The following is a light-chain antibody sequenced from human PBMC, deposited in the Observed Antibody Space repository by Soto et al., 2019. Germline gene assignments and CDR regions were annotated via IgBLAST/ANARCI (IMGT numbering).Light chain of an antibody. V-gene: IGKV3-20*01. Sequence: EIVLTQSPGTLSLSPGERATLSCRASQSVSSSYIAWYQQKSGQAPKLLIYGASIRATGIPDRFSGSGCGTDFTLTIDRLEPEDFALFYCQHYGSSWTFGQGTKVEIK. J-gene: IGKJ1*01. CDR1: QSVSSSY. CDR2: GAS. CDR3: QHYGSSWT.